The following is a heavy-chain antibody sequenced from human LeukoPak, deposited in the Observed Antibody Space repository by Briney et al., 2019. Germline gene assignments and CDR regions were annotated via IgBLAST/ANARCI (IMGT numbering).Heavy chain of an antibody. D-gene: IGHD3-10*01. V-gene: IGHV3-30*02. CDR3: VRGKQNMDV. Sequence: GGSLRLSCAASGFTFSSYGMHWVRQAPGKGLEWVAFIWSDGSKKYYADSVKGRFTISRDNSKDTLYLQMNSLRTEDTALYYCVRGKQNMDVWGKGTTVTISS. J-gene: IGHJ6*03. CDR2: IWSDGSKK. CDR1: GFTFSSYG.